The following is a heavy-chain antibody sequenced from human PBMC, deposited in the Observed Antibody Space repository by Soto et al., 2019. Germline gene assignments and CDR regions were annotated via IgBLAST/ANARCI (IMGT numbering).Heavy chain of an antibody. CDR2: ISGSGGRT. V-gene: IGHV3-23*01. CDR1: GFTFSDYA. Sequence: PGGSLRLSCAASGFTFSDYAMSWVRQGPGKGLEWVPTISGSGGRTFYADSVKGRFTISRDNSKNTLYLQMNSLRAEDTAVYYCAKRAQIYDPGYYFDFWGQGT. J-gene: IGHJ4*02. D-gene: IGHD5-12*01. CDR3: AKRAQIYDPGYYFDF.